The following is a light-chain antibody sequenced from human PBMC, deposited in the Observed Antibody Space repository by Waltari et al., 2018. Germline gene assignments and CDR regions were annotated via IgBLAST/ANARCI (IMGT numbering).Light chain of an antibody. Sequence: AIRITQSPSSVSASTGDRVTITCRASQGLSSYLAWYQQKPGKAPKLLIYAASALQKGVPSRVSGSGSVTDFTLTISCLQSEDCATYYCQQYYSFPFLFGGGTKVEIK. CDR3: QQYYSFPFL. CDR2: AAS. J-gene: IGKJ4*01. CDR1: QGLSSY. V-gene: IGKV1-8*01.